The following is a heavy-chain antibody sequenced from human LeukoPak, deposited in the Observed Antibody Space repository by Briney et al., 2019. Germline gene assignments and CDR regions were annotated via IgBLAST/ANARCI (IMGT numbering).Heavy chain of an antibody. J-gene: IGHJ4*02. V-gene: IGHV4-31*03. CDR1: GVSITTGSYS. Sequence: SETLSLTCNVSGVSITTGSYSWTWIRQHPGKGLEWIGFIYYSGRTDYSPSLKSRAAISLDTSKNQFSLKLNSVTAADTAVYYRARRRRDGYNFYFDFWGQGSLVAVSS. D-gene: IGHD5-24*01. CDR2: IYYSGRT. CDR3: ARRRRDGYNFYFDF.